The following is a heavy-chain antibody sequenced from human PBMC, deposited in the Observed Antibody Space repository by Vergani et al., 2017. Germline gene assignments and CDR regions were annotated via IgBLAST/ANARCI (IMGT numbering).Heavy chain of an antibody. D-gene: IGHD2-15*01. Sequence: QVQLVQSGAEVKKPGSSVKVSCKASGGTFSSYTISWVRQAPGQGLEWMGRIIPILGIANYAQKFQGRVTITADKSKSTAYMELSSLRTEDTAVYYCATCLGVEVAATPSGGSWGQGTLVTVSS. J-gene: IGHJ4*02. CDR1: GGTFSSYT. CDR3: ATCLGVEVAATPSGGS. CDR2: IIPILGIA. V-gene: IGHV1-69*02.